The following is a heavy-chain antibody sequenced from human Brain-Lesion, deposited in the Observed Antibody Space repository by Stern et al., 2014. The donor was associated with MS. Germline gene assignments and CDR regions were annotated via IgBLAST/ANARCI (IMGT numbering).Heavy chain of an antibody. CDR2: INSDGSNT. J-gene: IGHJ4*02. CDR3: ARATGKNSYSY. V-gene: IGHV3-74*02. CDR1: GFTFSTYW. D-gene: IGHD1-26*01. Sequence: EVQLVESGGGLVQPGGSLRLSCAASGFTFSTYWMHWVRQAPGTGLVWVSRINSDGSNTSYADSVKGRFTISRDNAKNTLYLQMNSLRAEDTAVYYCARATGKNSYSYWGQGTLVTVSS.